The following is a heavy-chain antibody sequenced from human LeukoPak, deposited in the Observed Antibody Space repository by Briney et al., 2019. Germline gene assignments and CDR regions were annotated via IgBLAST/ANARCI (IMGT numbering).Heavy chain of an antibody. V-gene: IGHV1-8*01. Sequence: ASVKVSCKASGYTFSTYDINWVRQATGQGLEWMGWMNLNSGNRGYAQKLQGRVTMTRNTSISTAYMELSSLRSEDTAVYYCARAIVYSSGFDAFDIWGQGTMVTVSS. CDR3: ARAIVYSSGFDAFDI. J-gene: IGHJ3*02. D-gene: IGHD6-19*01. CDR1: GYTFSTYD. CDR2: MNLNSGNR.